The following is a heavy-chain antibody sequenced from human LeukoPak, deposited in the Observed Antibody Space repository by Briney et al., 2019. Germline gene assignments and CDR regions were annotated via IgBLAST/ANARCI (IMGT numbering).Heavy chain of an antibody. J-gene: IGHJ5*02. CDR2: IYHSGST. CDR1: GGSISSGGYS. Sequence: SETLSLTCAVSGGSISSGGYSWSWIRQPPGKGLGWLGYIYHSGSTYYNPSLKSRVTISVDRSKNQFSLKLSSVTAADTAVYYCARSRKGWFDPWGQGTLVTVSS. V-gene: IGHV4-30-2*01. CDR3: ARSRKGWFDP.